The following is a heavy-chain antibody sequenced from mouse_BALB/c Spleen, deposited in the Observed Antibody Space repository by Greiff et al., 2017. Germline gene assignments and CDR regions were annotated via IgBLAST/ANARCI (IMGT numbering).Heavy chain of an antibody. CDR3: ARGGNYIYAMDY. V-gene: IGHV2-9*02. Sequence: VKVVESGPGLVAPSQSLSITCTVSGFSLTSYGVHWVRQPPGKGLEWLGVIWAGGSTNYNSALMSRLSISKDNSKSQVFLKMNSPQTDDTAMYYCARGGNYIYAMDYWGQGTSVTVSS. J-gene: IGHJ4*01. CDR2: IWAGGST. CDR1: GFSLTSYG. D-gene: IGHD2-1*01.